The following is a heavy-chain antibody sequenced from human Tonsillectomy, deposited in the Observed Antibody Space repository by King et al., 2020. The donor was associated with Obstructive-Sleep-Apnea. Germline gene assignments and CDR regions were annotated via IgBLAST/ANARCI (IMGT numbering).Heavy chain of an antibody. CDR1: GFIFTNAW. CDR3: ATPPGFYDSSPLDY. Sequence: VQLVESGGGLVEPGGSLRLSCAASGFIFTNAWMTWVRQAPGKGLEWVGQMTSESEGGATDYAAPVKGRFTISRDDSKNTLYLQLNSLKIEDTAVYYCATPPGFYDSSPLDYWGQGTLVTVSS. J-gene: IGHJ4*02. D-gene: IGHD3-22*01. CDR2: MTSESEGGAT. V-gene: IGHV3-15*01.